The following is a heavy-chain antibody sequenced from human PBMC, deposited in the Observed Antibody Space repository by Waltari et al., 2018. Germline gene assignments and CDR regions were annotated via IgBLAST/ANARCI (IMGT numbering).Heavy chain of an antibody. CDR3: ARDYDRSGYSGPLDS. CDR1: GFPFTNYA. D-gene: IGHD3-22*01. Sequence: QVQLVESGGGVVLPGWSLRLSGAASGFPFTNYAMPWVRQAPGKGLEWLAVISYDGAPQSYASSVKGRFTISRDNSKNTLFLQMNSLRSEDTALYYCARDYDRSGYSGPLDSWGLGTLVTVSS. V-gene: IGHV3-30*01. CDR2: ISYDGAPQ. J-gene: IGHJ4*02.